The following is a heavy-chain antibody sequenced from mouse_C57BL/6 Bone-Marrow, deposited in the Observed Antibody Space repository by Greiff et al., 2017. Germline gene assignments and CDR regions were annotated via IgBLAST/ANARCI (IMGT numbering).Heavy chain of an antibody. CDR3: ARNLYYGNDGFDY. V-gene: IGHV5-17*01. D-gene: IGHD2-2*01. CDR2: ISSGSSTI. CDR1: GFTFSDYG. J-gene: IGHJ3*01. Sequence: EVQGVESGGGLVKPGGSLKLSCAASGFTFSDYGMHWVRQAPEKGLEWVAYISSGSSTIYYADTVKGRFTISRNNAKNTLFLQMTSLRSEDTAMYYYARNLYYGNDGFDYWGQGTLVTVSA.